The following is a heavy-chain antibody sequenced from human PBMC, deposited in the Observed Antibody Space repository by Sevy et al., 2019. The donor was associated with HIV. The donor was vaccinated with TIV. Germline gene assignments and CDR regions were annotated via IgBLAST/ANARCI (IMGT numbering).Heavy chain of an antibody. J-gene: IGHJ4*02. CDR1: GGSITSLY. Sequence: SDTLSLTCTVSGGSITSLYWNWIRQPPGKGLEWIANIYYNGHINYNPSLKSRVTLSLDTSKNQFSMRLSSVTAADTAMYYCAGENAWGRGYSWGQGTLVTVSS. CDR2: IYYNGHI. V-gene: IGHV4-59*08. D-gene: IGHD1-26*01. CDR3: AGENAWGRGYS.